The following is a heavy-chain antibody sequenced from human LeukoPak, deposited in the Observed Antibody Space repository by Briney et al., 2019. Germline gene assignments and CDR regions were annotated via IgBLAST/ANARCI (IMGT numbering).Heavy chain of an antibody. V-gene: IGHV3-23*01. J-gene: IGHJ4*02. Sequence: GGSLRLSCAASGLTFSNYAMTWVRQAPGKGLEWVSAIGSSGSSIYYADSVKGRFTISRDNSKNTLYLQMNSLGAEDTALYYCAKRERERISWYFFDYWGQGTLVTVSS. CDR1: GLTFSNYA. CDR3: AKRERERISWYFFDY. CDR2: IGSSGSSI. D-gene: IGHD6-13*01.